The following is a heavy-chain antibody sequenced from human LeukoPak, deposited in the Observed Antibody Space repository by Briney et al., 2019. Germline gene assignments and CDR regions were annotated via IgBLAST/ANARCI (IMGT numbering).Heavy chain of an antibody. Sequence: ASVKVSCKASGYTFTGYYVHWVRQAPGQGLEWMGWINPNSGGTNYAQKFQGRVTMSRDTSISTAYMELSRLRSDDTAVYYCARDHRHLRAQTTVGGGYWGQGTLVTVSS. CDR1: GYTFTGYY. CDR3: ARDHRHLRAQTTVGGGY. V-gene: IGHV1-2*02. J-gene: IGHJ4*02. D-gene: IGHD4-11*01. CDR2: INPNSGGT.